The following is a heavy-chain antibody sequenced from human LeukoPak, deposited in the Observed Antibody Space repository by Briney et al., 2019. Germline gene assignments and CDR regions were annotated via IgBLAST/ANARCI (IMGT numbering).Heavy chain of an antibody. CDR1: GYTFTSYA. D-gene: IGHD1-26*01. Sequence: GASVKVSCKASGYTFTSYAISWVRQAPGQGLEWMGRIIPILGIANYAQKFQGRVTITADKSTSTAYMELSSLRSDDTAVYYCARAKWELTPFDYWGQGTLVTVSS. V-gene: IGHV1-69*04. CDR3: ARAKWELTPFDY. CDR2: IIPILGIA. J-gene: IGHJ4*02.